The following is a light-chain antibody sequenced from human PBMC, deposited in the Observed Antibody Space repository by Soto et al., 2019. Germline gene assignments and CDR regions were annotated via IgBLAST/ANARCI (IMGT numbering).Light chain of an antibody. CDR2: EVV. CDR3: MSYAGRHTYV. CDR1: KSDIGVYDF. J-gene: IGLJ1*01. V-gene: IGLV2-8*01. Sequence: QSALTQPPSASGSPGQSVTISCTGTKSDIGVYDFVSWYQHHPGKAPRLIIYEVVQRPSGVPDRFSGSKSGNTPSLSVSRRQAADDGAYLCMSYAGRHTYVFGRRTKVNV.